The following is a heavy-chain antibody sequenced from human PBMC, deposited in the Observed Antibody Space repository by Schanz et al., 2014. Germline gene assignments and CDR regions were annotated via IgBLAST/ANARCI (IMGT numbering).Heavy chain of an antibody. J-gene: IGHJ4*02. V-gene: IGHV3-64D*06. CDR2: ISHDGYST. CDR3: VRVSFADPRLYRGMDRDIDY. D-gene: IGHD5-18*01. Sequence: EVQLVESGGGLVQPGGSLRLSCSASGFTFSIYAMHWVRQAPGKGLEYVSAISHDGYSTYYADSVKGRFTISRDNSKNTLYLQMSRLTTEDTAVYVCVRVSFADPRLYRGMDRDIDYWGQGTLVTVSS. CDR1: GFTFSIYA.